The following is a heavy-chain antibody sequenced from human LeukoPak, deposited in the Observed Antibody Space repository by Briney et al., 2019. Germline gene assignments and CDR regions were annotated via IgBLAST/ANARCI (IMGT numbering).Heavy chain of an antibody. CDR3: ARHSDILTGYYPDY. Sequence: GQSLKISSKASGYSFTNYWIGWVRQMPGKGLEWMGITYPGDSDTRYSPSFQGQVTISADKSIRIAYLQWSSLKASDTAIYYCARHSDILTGYYPDYWGQGTLVTVSS. V-gene: IGHV5-51*01. CDR1: GYSFTNYW. CDR2: TYPGDSDT. J-gene: IGHJ4*02. D-gene: IGHD3-9*01.